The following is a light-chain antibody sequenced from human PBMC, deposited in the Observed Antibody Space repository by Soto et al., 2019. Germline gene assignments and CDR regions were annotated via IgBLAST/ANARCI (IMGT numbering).Light chain of an antibody. Sequence: QSALTQPASVSGSPGQSITISCTGTSSDVGGYNYVSWYQQHPGKAPKLMIYEVSNRPSGVSNRFSGSKSGNTASLTISGLQAEDEDDYYCSSYTSSSTYNYVFGTGTKVTVL. V-gene: IGLV2-14*01. J-gene: IGLJ1*01. CDR1: SSDVGGYNY. CDR2: EVS. CDR3: SSYTSSSTYNYV.